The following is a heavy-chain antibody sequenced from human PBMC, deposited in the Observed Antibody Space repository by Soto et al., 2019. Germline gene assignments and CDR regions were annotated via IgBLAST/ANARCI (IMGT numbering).Heavy chain of an antibody. V-gene: IGHV4-34*01. Sequence: SETLSLTCPVYGGSFSGYYWSWIRQPPGKGLEWIGEINHSGSTNYNPSLKSRVTISVDTSKNQFSLKLSSVTAADTAVFYCARNTDGGNYDYWGQGTLVTVSS. CDR1: GGSFSGYY. D-gene: IGHD2-15*01. CDR3: ARNTDGGNYDY. J-gene: IGHJ4*02. CDR2: INHSGST.